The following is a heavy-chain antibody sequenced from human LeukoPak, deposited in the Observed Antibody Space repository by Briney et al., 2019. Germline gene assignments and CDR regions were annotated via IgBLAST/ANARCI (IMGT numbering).Heavy chain of an antibody. V-gene: IGHV1-8*01. CDR1: GYTFNSYD. CDR3: ARALSWTTESYYYMDV. CDR2: MNPNSGNT. Sequence: GASVKVSCKASGYTFNSYDINWGRQAAGQGLESVGWMNPNSGNTGYAQKSQGRVTMTKNNSITTVYMELSSLRSEDTAVYYCARALSWTTESYYYMDVWGKGTTVTVSS. D-gene: IGHD3/OR15-3a*01. J-gene: IGHJ6*03.